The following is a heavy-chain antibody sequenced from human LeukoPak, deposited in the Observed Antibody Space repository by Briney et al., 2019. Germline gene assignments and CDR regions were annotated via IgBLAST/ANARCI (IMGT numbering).Heavy chain of an antibody. V-gene: IGHV1-69*05. CDR1: GGTFSSYA. CDR3: ARDGLWGCGGDCYSAFDY. CDR2: IIPIFGTA. J-gene: IGHJ4*02. Sequence: SVKVSCKASGGTFSSYAISWVRQAPGQGLEWMGGIIPIFGTANYAQKFQGRVTITTDESTSTAYMELSSLRSEDTAVYYCARDGLWGCGGDCYSAFDYWGQGTLVTVSS. D-gene: IGHD2-21*02.